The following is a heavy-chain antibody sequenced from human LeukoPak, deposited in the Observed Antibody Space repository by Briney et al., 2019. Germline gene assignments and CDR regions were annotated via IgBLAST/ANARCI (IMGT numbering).Heavy chain of an antibody. CDR2: ISGNGGSA. Sequence: PGGSLRLSCAASGFTLSSYVMSWVRQAPGEGVGWVSVISGNGGSAYYANTVKGRFTITRDNTKITLYLQVNSLRADDTAVYDCAKWPMVRGVIPGTDYWGQGTLVTVSS. CDR1: GFTLSSYV. J-gene: IGHJ4*02. D-gene: IGHD3-10*01. CDR3: AKWPMVRGVIPGTDY. V-gene: IGHV3-23*01.